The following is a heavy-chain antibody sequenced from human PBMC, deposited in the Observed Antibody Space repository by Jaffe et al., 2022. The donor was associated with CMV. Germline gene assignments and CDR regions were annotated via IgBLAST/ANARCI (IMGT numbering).Heavy chain of an antibody. CDR3: ARVYSPPPRRLRAFDI. Sequence: QVQLQQWGAGLLKPSETLSLTCAVYGGSFSGYYWSWIRQPPGKGLEWIGEINHSGSTNYNPSLKSRVTISVDTSKNQFSLKLSSVTAADTAVYYCARVYSPPPRRLRAFDIWGQGTMVTVSS. J-gene: IGHJ3*02. CDR2: INHSGST. V-gene: IGHV4-34*01. D-gene: IGHD2-15*01. CDR1: GGSFSGYY.